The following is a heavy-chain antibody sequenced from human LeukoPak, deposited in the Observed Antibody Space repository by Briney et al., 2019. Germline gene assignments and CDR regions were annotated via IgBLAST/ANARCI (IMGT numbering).Heavy chain of an antibody. V-gene: IGHV3-74*01. J-gene: IGHJ3*02. CDR2: INSDGSST. CDR3: ARDTYGDYDAFDI. Sequence: GGSLKLSCAASGFTFSSYWMHWVRQAPGKGLVWVSRINSDGSSTSYADSVKGRFTISRDNAKNTLYLQMNSLRAEDTAVYYCARDTYGDYDAFDIWGQGTMVTVSS. CDR1: GFTFSSYW. D-gene: IGHD4-17*01.